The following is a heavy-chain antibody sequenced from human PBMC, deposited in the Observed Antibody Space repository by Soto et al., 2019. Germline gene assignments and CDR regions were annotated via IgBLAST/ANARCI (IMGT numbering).Heavy chain of an antibody. CDR1: GFTFSSYA. V-gene: IGHV3-23*01. D-gene: IGHD6-6*01. J-gene: IGHJ6*02. CDR3: AKDEYTSSSAPYYYYYGMDV. CDR2: ISGSGDNT. Sequence: LSLTCAASGFTFSSYAMSWVRQAPGEGLGWVSAISGSGDNTYYTDSVKGRFTISRDNSKNTLYLQMNSLRADDTAVYYCAKDEYTSSSAPYYYYYGMDVWGQGTTVTVSS.